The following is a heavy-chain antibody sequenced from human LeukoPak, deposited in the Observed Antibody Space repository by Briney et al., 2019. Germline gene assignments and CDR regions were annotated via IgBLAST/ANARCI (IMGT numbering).Heavy chain of an antibody. CDR1: GGSISYYY. CDR2: IYYNGST. J-gene: IGHJ4*02. CDR3: ARKGGHFDY. V-gene: IGHV4-59*01. D-gene: IGHD2-15*01. Sequence: SETLSLTCTAPGGSISYYYWSWIRQSPGKGLEWIGYIYYNGSTNYNPSLKSRVTISVDMSKNQFSLKVTSVTAADTAIYYCARKGGHFDYWGQGTLVTVSS.